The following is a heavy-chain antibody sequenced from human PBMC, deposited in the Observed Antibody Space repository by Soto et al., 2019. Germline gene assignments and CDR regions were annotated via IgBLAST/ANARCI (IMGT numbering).Heavy chain of an antibody. Sequence: ESLTMFFRGSGYSFTSYWIGLVRQMPGKGLEWMGIIYPGDSDTRYSPSFQGQVTISADKSISTAYLQWSSLKASDTAMYYCARLGSGEKWLVRPPSIFDYWGQGTPVTVSS. J-gene: IGHJ4*02. CDR2: IYPGDSDT. V-gene: IGHV5-51*01. D-gene: IGHD6-19*01. CDR1: GYSFTSYW. CDR3: ARLGSGEKWLVRPPSIFDY.